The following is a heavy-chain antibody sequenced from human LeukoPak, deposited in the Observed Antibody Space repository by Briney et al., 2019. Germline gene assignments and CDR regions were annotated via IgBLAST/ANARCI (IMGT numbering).Heavy chain of an antibody. Sequence: AGGSLRLSCAASGFTLSSYWMKWLRQAPGKRVEWVANLKQDGTETFYVDSLKGRFTIPRNNVKNSLYLQMNSLRIEDAAVYYCMGGRGWLPENWGQGTLVTVSS. CDR3: MGGRGWLPEN. CDR1: GFTLSSYW. V-gene: IGHV3-7*01. J-gene: IGHJ4*02. D-gene: IGHD3-22*01. CDR2: LKQDGTET.